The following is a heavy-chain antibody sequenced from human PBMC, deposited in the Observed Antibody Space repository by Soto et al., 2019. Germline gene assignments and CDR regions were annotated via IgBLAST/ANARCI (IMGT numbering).Heavy chain of an antibody. J-gene: IGHJ6*02. CDR3: ARALNYGSWTSTPSYGMDV. Sequence: ASVKVSGKASGGTFSSYAISWVRQPPGQWLEWMGGIIPIFGTANYAQKFQGRVTITADESTSTAYMELSSLRSEDTAVYYCARALNYGSWTSTPSYGMDVWGQGTTVTVSS. CDR2: IIPIFGTA. D-gene: IGHD3-10*01. CDR1: GGTFSSYA. V-gene: IGHV1-69*13.